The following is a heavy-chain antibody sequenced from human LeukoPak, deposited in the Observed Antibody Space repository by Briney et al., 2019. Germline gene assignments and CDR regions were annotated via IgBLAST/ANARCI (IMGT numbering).Heavy chain of an antibody. V-gene: IGHV4-4*07. CDR1: GGSISSYY. J-gene: IGHJ4*02. CDR2: IHTSGST. CDR3: ARRPYSSSWPFNY. D-gene: IGHD6-13*01. Sequence: NPSETLSLTCTVSGGSISSYYWSWIRQPAGKGLEWIGRIHTSGSTNYNPSLRSRVTISVDTSKNQFSLKVSSVTAADTAVYYCARRPYSSSWPFNYWGQGTVVTVSS.